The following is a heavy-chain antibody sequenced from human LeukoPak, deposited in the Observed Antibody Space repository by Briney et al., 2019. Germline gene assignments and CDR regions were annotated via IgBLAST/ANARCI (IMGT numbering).Heavy chain of an antibody. CDR2: INHSGST. CDR1: GGSFSGYY. Sequence: SETLSLTCAVYGGSFSGYYWSWIRQPPGKGLEWIGEINHSGSTNYNPSLKSRVTISVDTSKNQFSLKLSSVTAADTAVYYCAGYCSSTSCPTYYYGMDVWGQGTTVTVSS. V-gene: IGHV4-34*01. D-gene: IGHD2-2*01. J-gene: IGHJ6*02. CDR3: AGYCSSTSCPTYYYGMDV.